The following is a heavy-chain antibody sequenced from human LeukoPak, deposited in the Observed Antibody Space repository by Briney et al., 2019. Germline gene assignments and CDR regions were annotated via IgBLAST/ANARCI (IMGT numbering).Heavy chain of an antibody. V-gene: IGHV1-8*01. D-gene: IGHD2-15*01. J-gene: IGHJ3*02. Sequence: ASVKVSCKASGYTFTSYDINWVRQATGQGLEWMGWMNPNSGNTGYAQKFQGRVTMTRDTSISTAYMELSRLRSDDTAVYYCAREGCSGGSCYGDHDAFDIWGQGTMVTVSS. CDR2: MNPNSGNT. CDR1: GYTFTSYD. CDR3: AREGCSGGSCYGDHDAFDI.